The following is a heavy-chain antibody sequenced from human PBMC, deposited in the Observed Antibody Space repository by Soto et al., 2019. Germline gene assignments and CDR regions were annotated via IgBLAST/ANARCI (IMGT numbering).Heavy chain of an antibody. V-gene: IGHV1-69*01. Sequence: QVQLVQSGAEVKKPGSSVKVSCKASGGTFSSYAISWVRQAPGQGLEWMGGIIPIFGTANYAQKFQGRVTITADESTGRVYVGLSSVRSEDTAVYYCGSVPSHGVGCGGGLVGGAFDYWGQGTLVTVSS. D-gene: IGHD3-16*02. CDR2: IIPIFGTA. CDR1: GGTFSSYA. CDR3: GSVPSHGVGCGGGLVGGAFDY. J-gene: IGHJ4*02.